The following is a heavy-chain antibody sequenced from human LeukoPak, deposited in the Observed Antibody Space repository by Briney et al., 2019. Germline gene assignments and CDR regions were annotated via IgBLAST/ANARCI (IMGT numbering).Heavy chain of an antibody. Sequence: GGFLRLSCAASGFTFSSYYMGWVRQAPGKGLEWVANIKQDGSESYYGDSMKGRFIISRDNAKNSLYLQMNSLRAEDTGVYYCARSQRLAQDVFDIWGQGTMVTVSS. CDR1: GFTFSSYY. V-gene: IGHV3-7*01. J-gene: IGHJ3*02. D-gene: IGHD2-2*01. CDR2: IKQDGSES. CDR3: ARSQRLAQDVFDI.